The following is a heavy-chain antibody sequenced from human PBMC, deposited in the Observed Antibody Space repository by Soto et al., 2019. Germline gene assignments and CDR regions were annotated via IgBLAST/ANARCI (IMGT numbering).Heavy chain of an antibody. D-gene: IGHD6-19*01. CDR2: INRSGST. Sequence: QVQLQQWGAGLLKPSETLSLTCAVYGGSLSGYYWAWIRQPPGKGLECIGEINRSGSTNYNPSLKSRVTISVDTSKNQFSLRLTSVTAADTAVYYCARGRPWLAIRPFDYWGQGNLVTVSS. V-gene: IGHV4-34*01. CDR1: GGSLSGYY. J-gene: IGHJ4*02. CDR3: ARGRPWLAIRPFDY.